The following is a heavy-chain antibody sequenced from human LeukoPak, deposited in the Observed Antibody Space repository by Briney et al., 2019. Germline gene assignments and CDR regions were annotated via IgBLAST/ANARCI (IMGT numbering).Heavy chain of an antibody. J-gene: IGHJ4*02. Sequence: PSETLSLTCTVSGYSISTGYYWDWIRQPPGKGLEWIGTFYHGGSTYYNPSLKSRVTISLDTSKNQFSLKLSSVTAADTAMYYCARVSRGNSVGGDYWGQGTLVTVSS. CDR2: FYHGGST. V-gene: IGHV4-38-2*02. D-gene: IGHD4-23*01. CDR3: ARVSRGNSVGGDY. CDR1: GYSISTGYY.